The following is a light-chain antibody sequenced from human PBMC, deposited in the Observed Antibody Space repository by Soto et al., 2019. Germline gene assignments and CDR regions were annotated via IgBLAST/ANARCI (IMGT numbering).Light chain of an antibody. CDR1: LNILYSSDNKNY. CDR3: QQYYSSPPT. V-gene: IGKV4-1*01. J-gene: IGKJ1*01. Sequence: DIVLTQSPDSLAVSLGERATINCKSSLNILYSSDNKNYLSWYQQRPGQPPKLLFYWASTRESGVPDRFSGSGSGTHFTLTITSLQAEDVAVYYCQQYYSSPPTFGQGTKVDI. CDR2: WAS.